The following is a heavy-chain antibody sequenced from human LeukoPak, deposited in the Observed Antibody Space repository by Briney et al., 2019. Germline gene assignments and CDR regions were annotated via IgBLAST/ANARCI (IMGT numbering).Heavy chain of an antibody. Sequence: SETLSLTCAVYGGSFSGYYWSWIRQPPGKGLEWIGEINHSGSTNYNPSLKSRVTISVDTSKNQFSLKLSSVTAADTAVYYCARLEMATAIGYWGQGTLVTVSS. V-gene: IGHV4-34*01. D-gene: IGHD5-24*01. CDR1: GGSFSGYY. CDR3: ARLEMATAIGY. CDR2: INHSGST. J-gene: IGHJ4*02.